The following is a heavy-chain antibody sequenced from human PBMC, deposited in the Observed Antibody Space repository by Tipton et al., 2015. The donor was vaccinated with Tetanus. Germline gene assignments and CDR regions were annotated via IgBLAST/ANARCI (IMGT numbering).Heavy chain of an antibody. CDR1: GFTFSSYG. V-gene: IGHV3-33*01. CDR2: SWYDGTDK. CDR3: ARAADCGGGGCFPGDLDS. J-gene: IGHJ4*02. D-gene: IGHD2-21*01. Sequence: SLRLSCAASGFTFSSYGIHWVRQAPGKGLERVADSWYDGTDKYYADSGKGRVTISRDNSKNTLYLQMNSLRAEDTAVYYCARAADCGGGGCFPGDLDSWGQGTQVAVSS.